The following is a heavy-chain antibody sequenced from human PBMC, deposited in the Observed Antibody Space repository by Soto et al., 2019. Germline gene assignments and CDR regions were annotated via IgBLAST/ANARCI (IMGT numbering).Heavy chain of an antibody. Sequence: QVQLVQSGGEVKRPGASVKVSCKTSGYTFSNYGITWVRQAPGQPLEWLGWISLYSDGTKYAQKFQGRVSMTTDTSTTTAYMELRSLRSDETAVYYCARVVPGAEAWFGPWGQGTLVTVYS. CDR2: ISLYSDGT. V-gene: IGHV1-18*01. D-gene: IGHD2-2*01. CDR3: ARVVPGAEAWFGP. J-gene: IGHJ5*02. CDR1: GYTFSNYG.